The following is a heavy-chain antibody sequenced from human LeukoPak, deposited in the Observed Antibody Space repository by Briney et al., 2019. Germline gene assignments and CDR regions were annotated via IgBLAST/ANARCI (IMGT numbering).Heavy chain of an antibody. V-gene: IGHV3-7*03. CDR3: AKDIKGYDYVWGSYRFDY. J-gene: IGHJ4*02. CDR2: IKQDGSEK. CDR1: GFTFSSYW. D-gene: IGHD3-16*02. Sequence: GGSLRLSCAASGFTFSSYWMSWVRQAPGKGREWVANIKQDGSEKNYVDSVKGRFTISRDNSKNTLYLQMNSLRAEDTAVYYCAKDIKGYDYVWGSYRFDYWGQGTLVTVSS.